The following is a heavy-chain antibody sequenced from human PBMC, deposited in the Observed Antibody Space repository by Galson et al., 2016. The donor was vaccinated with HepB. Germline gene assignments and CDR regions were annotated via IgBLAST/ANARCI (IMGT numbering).Heavy chain of an antibody. Sequence: CAISGDSVSTNSAAWNWIRQSPSRGLEWLGRTYYRSKWWTYYALSVEGRITINPDTSKNQISLHLNSVTPEDTAVYYCAGGEANWDGGGDNWLDPWGQGTLVTVSS. CDR3: AGGEANWDGGGDNWLDP. V-gene: IGHV6-1*01. D-gene: IGHD7-27*01. CDR2: TYYRSKWWT. J-gene: IGHJ5*02. CDR1: GDSVSTNSAA.